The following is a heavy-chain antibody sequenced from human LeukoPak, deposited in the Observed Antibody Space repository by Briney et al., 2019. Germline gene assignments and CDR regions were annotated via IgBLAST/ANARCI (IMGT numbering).Heavy chain of an antibody. CDR1: AGSISSNSYY. D-gene: IGHD5-18*01. Sequence: SETLSLTCTVSAGSISSNSYYWGWIRQPPGKGLEWIGSIYYSGTTYYNPSLQSRVTISVDTSKNQFSLKLSSVTAADTAVYYCASPRRALWIQLWDQDDAFDIWGQGTMVTVSS. J-gene: IGHJ3*02. CDR2: IYYSGTT. V-gene: IGHV4-39*01. CDR3: ASPRRALWIQLWDQDDAFDI.